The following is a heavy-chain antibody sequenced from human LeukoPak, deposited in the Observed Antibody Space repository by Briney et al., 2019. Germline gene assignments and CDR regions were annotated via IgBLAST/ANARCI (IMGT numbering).Heavy chain of an antibody. D-gene: IGHD3-22*01. CDR2: ISWNSGSI. V-gene: IGHV3-9*01. Sequence: GGSLRLSCAASGFTFDDYAMHWVRRAPGKGLEWVSGISWNSGSIGYADSVKGRFTISRDNAKNSLYLQMNSLRAEDTALYYCAKDKGSGYTYYYYYMDVWGKGTTVTVSS. CDR3: AKDKGSGYTYYYYYMDV. J-gene: IGHJ6*03. CDR1: GFTFDDYA.